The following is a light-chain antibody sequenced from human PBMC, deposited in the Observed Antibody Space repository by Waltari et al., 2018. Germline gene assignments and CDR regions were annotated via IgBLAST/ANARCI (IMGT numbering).Light chain of an antibody. J-gene: IGLJ3*02. CDR1: ISDIGTYNF. CDR3: ASYTTAYTWV. Sequence: QSALTQPPSVSGSPGQSLTISCAGTISDIGTYNFVAWYQQVPGKVPKLIIFDVGKRPSGVSNRFSGSKSDNTASLTISGLLAEDEADYYCASYTTAYTWVFGGGTRLTVL. CDR2: DVG. V-gene: IGLV2-14*03.